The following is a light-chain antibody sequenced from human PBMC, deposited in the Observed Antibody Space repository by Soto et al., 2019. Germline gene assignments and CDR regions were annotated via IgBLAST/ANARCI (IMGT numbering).Light chain of an antibody. CDR1: QTLSTSL. CDR3: HQNGHSPG. Sequence: IVLTQSPGSLSLSPGERASVSYRASQTLSTSLLAWYQKKRGQAPRLLIYATSRRATGIPDRFSGSGSGTHFTLTISGLEPEDFAVYDCHQNGHSPGFGPGTTVEIK. V-gene: IGKV3-20*01. J-gene: IGKJ3*01. CDR2: ATS.